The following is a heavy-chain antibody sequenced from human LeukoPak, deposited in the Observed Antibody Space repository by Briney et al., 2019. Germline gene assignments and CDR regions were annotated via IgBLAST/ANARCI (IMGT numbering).Heavy chain of an antibody. V-gene: IGHV4-59*08. Sequence: SETLSLTCSVSGGSMTNFYRGWIRQPPGKGMQWIGYVFYRGTSNHNPSLENRVTMSVDTSKNQFSLELSFVTAADTAVYYCARLSGAYWTFDCWGQGTLVTVSS. CDR2: VFYRGTS. D-gene: IGHD1-26*01. J-gene: IGHJ4*02. CDR1: GGSMTNFY. CDR3: ARLSGAYWTFDC.